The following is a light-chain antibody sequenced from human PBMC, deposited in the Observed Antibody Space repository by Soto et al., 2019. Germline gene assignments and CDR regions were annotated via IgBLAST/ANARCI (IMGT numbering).Light chain of an antibody. CDR1: QGISSY. Sequence: AIRMTQSPSSFSASTGDRVTITCRASQGISSYLAWYQQKPGKAPKLLIYAASTLQSGVPSRVSGSGSGADFTLTISCLLSEDFATYCCQQYYSYPLYTFGQGTKLEIK. J-gene: IGKJ2*01. CDR3: QQYYSYPLYT. CDR2: AAS. V-gene: IGKV1-8*01.